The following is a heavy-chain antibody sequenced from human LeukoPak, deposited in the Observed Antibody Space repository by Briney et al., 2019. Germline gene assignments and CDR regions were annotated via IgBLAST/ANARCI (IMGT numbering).Heavy chain of an antibody. J-gene: IGHJ4*02. CDR1: GYTFTIFG. CDR2: IGPYNGNT. V-gene: IGHV1-18*01. D-gene: IGHD3-10*01. Sequence: ASGTVSFTASGYTFTIFGINWVRQAPGQGLEWMGWIGPYNGNTHYAQNLQGRLTMTTDTSTSTAYMDLRSLISDDTAVYFCARGGYYGSGSFPDYWGQGTLVTVSP. CDR3: ARGGYYGSGSFPDY.